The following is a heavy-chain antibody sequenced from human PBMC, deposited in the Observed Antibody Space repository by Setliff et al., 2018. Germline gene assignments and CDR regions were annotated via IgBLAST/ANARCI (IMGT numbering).Heavy chain of an antibody. D-gene: IGHD5-18*01. J-gene: IGHJ4*02. Sequence: SETLSLTCTVSGGSISSGSYYWSWIRQPAGKGLEWIGRIYTSGSTNYNPSLKSRVTISVDTSKNQFSLKLSSVTAADTAVYYCAREEGYSYGFYWGQGTLVTVSS. V-gene: IGHV4-61*02. CDR3: AREEGYSYGFY. CDR2: IYTSGST. CDR1: GGSISSGSYY.